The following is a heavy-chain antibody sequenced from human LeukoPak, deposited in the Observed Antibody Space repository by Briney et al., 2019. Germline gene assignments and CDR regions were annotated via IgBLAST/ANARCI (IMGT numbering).Heavy chain of an antibody. Sequence: GESLKISCNGSGYSFTSYWISWVRQMPGKGLEWVGMIDPSDSYTNYSPSFQGHVTISADKSISTAYLQWSSLKASDTAMYYCARHDSSSWYPFDYWGQGTLVTVSS. D-gene: IGHD6-13*01. CDR3: ARHDSSSWYPFDY. CDR1: GYSFTSYW. CDR2: IDPSDSYT. V-gene: IGHV5-10-1*01. J-gene: IGHJ4*02.